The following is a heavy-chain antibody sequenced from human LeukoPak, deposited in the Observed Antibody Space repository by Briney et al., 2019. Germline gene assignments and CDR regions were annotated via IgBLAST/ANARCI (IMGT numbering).Heavy chain of an antibody. V-gene: IGHV3-33*01. CDR3: ARDRYDSSRYGAFDY. J-gene: IGHJ4*02. Sequence: GGSLRLSCAASGFTFSSYGMHWVRQAPGKGLEWVAVIWYDGSNKYYADSVKGRFTISRDNSKNTLYLQMNSLRAEDTAVYYCARDRYDSSRYGAFDYWGQGTLVTVSS. D-gene: IGHD3-22*01. CDR1: GFTFSSYG. CDR2: IWYDGSNK.